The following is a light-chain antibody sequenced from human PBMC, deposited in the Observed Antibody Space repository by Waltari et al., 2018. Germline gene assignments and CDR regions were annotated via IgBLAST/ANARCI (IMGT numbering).Light chain of an antibody. V-gene: IGKV1-39*01. CDR1: QTIATS. J-gene: IGKJ5*01. CDR3: QQTYNVPPIT. Sequence: DLQITQSPSSLSASIGDRVTITCRASQTIATSLNWYQQKRGKAPQLLIYDASTLRSGVPSRFSGSGSGTDFTLTISSLQPEDFATYYCQQTYNVPPITFGQGTRLDIK. CDR2: DAS.